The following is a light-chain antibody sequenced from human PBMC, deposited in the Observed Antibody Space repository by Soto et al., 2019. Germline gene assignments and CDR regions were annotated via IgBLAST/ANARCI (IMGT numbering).Light chain of an antibody. CDR3: CSYVGSNNYV. V-gene: IGLV2-8*01. CDR1: SRDVGGYNY. Sequence: QSALTQPPSASGSPGGSVAISCTGTSRDVGGYNYVSWYQQYPGKAPKLIMYEVTKRPSGVPDRFSGSKSGNTASLTVSGLQAEDEADYYCCSYVGSNNYVFGTGTKVTVL. CDR2: EVT. J-gene: IGLJ1*01.